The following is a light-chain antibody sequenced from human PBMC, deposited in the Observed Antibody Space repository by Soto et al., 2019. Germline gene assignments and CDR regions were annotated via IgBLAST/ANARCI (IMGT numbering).Light chain of an antibody. CDR1: GSDIGAYNY. CDR2: EVT. V-gene: IGLV2-14*01. J-gene: IGLJ1*01. CDR3: SSYTNINTRACV. Sequence: QSALTQPASVSGSPGQSITISCTGTGSDIGAYNYVSWYQQHPGKAPKLIIYEVTDRPSGVSNRFSGSKSGNTASLTISGLQAEDEAEYYCSSYTNINTRACVFGTGTKLTVL.